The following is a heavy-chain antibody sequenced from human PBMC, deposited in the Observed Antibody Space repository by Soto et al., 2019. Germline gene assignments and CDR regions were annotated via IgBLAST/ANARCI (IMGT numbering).Heavy chain of an antibody. CDR2: INPNSGGT. D-gene: IGHD2-15*01. J-gene: IGHJ6*02. CDR3: AREQVGGSVTGPIYYYYGMDV. Sequence: QVQLVQSGAEVKKPGASVKVSCKASGYTFTGYYMHWVRQAPGQGLEWMGWINPNSGGTNYAQKFQGWVTMTRDTSISTAYMELSRLRSDDTAVYYCAREQVGGSVTGPIYYYYGMDVWGQGTTVTVSS. V-gene: IGHV1-2*04. CDR1: GYTFTGYY.